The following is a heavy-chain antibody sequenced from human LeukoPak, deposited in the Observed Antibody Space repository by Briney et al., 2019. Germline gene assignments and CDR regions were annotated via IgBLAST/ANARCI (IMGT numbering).Heavy chain of an antibody. CDR2: IYSGGST. V-gene: IGHV3-66*02. CDR1: GVTVSNNY. D-gene: IGHD5-12*01. Sequence: PGGPLTLSCAASGVTVSNNYMRCLRHAPGKALEWVSLIYSGGSTYYADSVKGRFTISRDNSKNTLYLQMNSLRAEDTAVYSCAKNRPTRYSGYDYYYFDYWGQGTLVTVSS. J-gene: IGHJ4*02. CDR3: AKNRPTRYSGYDYYYFDY.